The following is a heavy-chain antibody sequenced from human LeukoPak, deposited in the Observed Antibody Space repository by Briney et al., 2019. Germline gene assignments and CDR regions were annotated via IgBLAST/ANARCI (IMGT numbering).Heavy chain of an antibody. V-gene: IGHV4-34*01. CDR3: ARGGYDTSGYYNYVYYMDV. Sequence: PSETLSLTCAVYGGSFSGYYWSWIRQPPGKGLEWIGEINHSGSTNYNPSLKSRVTISVDTSKNQFSLKLSSVTAADTAMYYCARGGYDTSGYYNYVYYMDVWGEGTAVTVSS. J-gene: IGHJ6*03. D-gene: IGHD3-22*01. CDR1: GGSFSGYY. CDR2: INHSGST.